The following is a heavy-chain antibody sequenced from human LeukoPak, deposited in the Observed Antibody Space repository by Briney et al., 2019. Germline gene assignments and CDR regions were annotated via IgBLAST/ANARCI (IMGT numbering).Heavy chain of an antibody. CDR2: ISAYNGNT. V-gene: IGHV1-18*01. Sequence: ASVKVSCKASGYTFTSYGITWVRQAPGQGLEWMGWISAYNGNTNSAQKLQGRLTMTTDTSTSTGYMELRSPRSDDTAVYYCARPYSGSSGFDIWGQGTMVTVSS. CDR3: ARPYSGSSGFDI. D-gene: IGHD1-26*01. J-gene: IGHJ3*02. CDR1: GYTFTSYG.